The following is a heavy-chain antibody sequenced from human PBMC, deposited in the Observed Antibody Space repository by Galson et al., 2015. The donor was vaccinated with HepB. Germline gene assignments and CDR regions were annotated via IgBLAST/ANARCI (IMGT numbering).Heavy chain of an antibody. D-gene: IGHD3-10*01. J-gene: IGHJ4*02. CDR1: RFTFKTYS. V-gene: IGHV3-21*01. CDR3: ARPPVGDPDSGTPLYYFDS. CDR2: ISRKSNYI. Sequence: SLRLSCAGSRFTFKTYSMNWVRQAPGKGLEWVSSISRKSNYIYYADSVKGRFTISRDNAKNSLFLQMNSLRAEDTAVYFCARPPVGDPDSGTPLYYFDSWGQGTLVIVSS.